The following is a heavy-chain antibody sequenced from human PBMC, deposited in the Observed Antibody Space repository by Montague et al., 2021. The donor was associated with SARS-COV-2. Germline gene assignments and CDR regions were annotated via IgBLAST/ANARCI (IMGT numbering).Heavy chain of an antibody. D-gene: IGHD2-15*01. V-gene: IGHV4-38-2*02. Sequence: SETLSLTCTVSGYSISSGYYWGWIRQPPGKGLEWIGSIYHSGGTYYNPSLKSRVTISVDTSKNKFSLKLSSVTAADTPVYYCARGRRYCSGGSCYSGWFDPWGQGTLVTVSS. CDR3: ARGRRYCSGGSCYSGWFDP. J-gene: IGHJ5*02. CDR2: IYHSGGT. CDR1: GYSISSGYY.